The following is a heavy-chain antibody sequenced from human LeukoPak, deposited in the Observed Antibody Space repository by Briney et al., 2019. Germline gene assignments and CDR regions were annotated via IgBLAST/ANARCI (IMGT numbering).Heavy chain of an antibody. V-gene: IGHV1-69*05. CDR1: GGTLSSYA. J-gene: IGHJ6*03. CDR3: ARSIAAAGHYYYMDV. Sequence: ASVKVSCKASGGTLSSYAISWVRQAPGQGLEWMGGIIPIFGTANYAQKFQGRVTITTDESTSTAYMELSSLRSEDTAVYYCARSIAAAGHYYYMDVWGKGTTVTVSS. D-gene: IGHD6-13*01. CDR2: IIPIFGTA.